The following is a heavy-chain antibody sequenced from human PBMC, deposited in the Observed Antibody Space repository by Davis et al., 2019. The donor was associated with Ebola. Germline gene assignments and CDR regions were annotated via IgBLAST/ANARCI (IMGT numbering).Heavy chain of an antibody. CDR1: GYNFDNRW. D-gene: IGHD1-7*01. Sequence: PGGSLRLSCTGSGYNFDNRWIAWVRQLPGKGLEWMGIIYPGDADTRYSPSFQGQVTISADRSISTAYLQWSSLKASDTAMYYCATSLQGFTGTTWFDPWGQGTVVTVSS. CDR2: IYPGDADT. CDR3: ATSLQGFTGTTWFDP. J-gene: IGHJ5*02. V-gene: IGHV5-51*01.